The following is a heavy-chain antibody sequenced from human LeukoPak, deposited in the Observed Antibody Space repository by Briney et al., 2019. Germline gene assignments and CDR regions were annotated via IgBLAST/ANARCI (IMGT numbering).Heavy chain of an antibody. CDR1: GFTFSSYE. Sequence: PGGSLRLSCAASGFTFSSYEMNWVRQAPGKGLEWVSSISRSSDYTYYADSVKGRFTISRDNAKNSLYLQMNSLRAEDTAVYYCAVAGLSYWYFDLWGRGTLVTVSS. D-gene: IGHD6-19*01. V-gene: IGHV3-21*01. CDR3: AVAGLSYWYFDL. CDR2: ISRSSDYT. J-gene: IGHJ2*01.